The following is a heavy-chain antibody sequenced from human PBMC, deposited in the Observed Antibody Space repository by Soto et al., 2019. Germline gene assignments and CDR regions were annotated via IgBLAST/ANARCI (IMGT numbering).Heavy chain of an antibody. Sequence: RRLSCAASCFTFSSYSMNWVRQAPGKGLEWVSAISSSSSYIYYADSVKGRFTISRDNAKNSLYLQMNSLRAEDTAVYYCARDPDAINWFDPWGQGPLVTVSS. CDR2: ISSSSSYI. CDR3: ARDPDAINWFDP. V-gene: IGHV3-21*01. J-gene: IGHJ5*02. CDR1: CFTFSSYS.